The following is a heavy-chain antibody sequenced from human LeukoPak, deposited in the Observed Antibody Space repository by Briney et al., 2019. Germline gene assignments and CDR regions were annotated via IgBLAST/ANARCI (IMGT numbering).Heavy chain of an antibody. Sequence: SVKASCKASGGTFSSYAISWVRQAPGQGLEWMGGIIPIFGTANYAQKFQGRVTITADESTSTAYMELSSLRSEDTAVYYCARVSDIVVVPAAINAFDIWGQGTMVTVSS. CDR2: IIPIFGTA. CDR1: GGTFSSYA. J-gene: IGHJ3*02. D-gene: IGHD2-2*02. CDR3: ARVSDIVVVPAAINAFDI. V-gene: IGHV1-69*13.